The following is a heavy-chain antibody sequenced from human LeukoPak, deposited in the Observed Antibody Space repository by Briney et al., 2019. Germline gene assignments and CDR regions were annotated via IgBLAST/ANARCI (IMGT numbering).Heavy chain of an antibody. CDR2: ISSDGSHK. CDR1: GFSFSTYD. J-gene: IGHJ4*02. Sequence: PGGSLRLSCAASGFSFSTYDMHWVRQAPGKGLEWVAVISSDGSHKYWADSVKGRFTISRDNSKSTLFLQMNSLRAEDTAIYYCAKGLYDVTSRRGYYFDRWGQGTLVTVSS. D-gene: IGHD2-8*01. V-gene: IGHV3-30*18. CDR3: AKGLYDVTSRRGYYFDR.